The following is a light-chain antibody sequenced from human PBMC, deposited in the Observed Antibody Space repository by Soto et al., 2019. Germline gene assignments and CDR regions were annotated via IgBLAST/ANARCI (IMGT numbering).Light chain of an antibody. J-gene: IGLJ2*01. CDR1: SSDVGGYNY. V-gene: IGLV2-14*01. CDR3: SSYTSNSTVV. Sequence: QSALTQPASVSGSPGQSIAISCTGTSSDVGGYNYVSWYQHHPGKAPKLMIYEVTNRPSGVSNRFSGSKSGNTASLTLSGLQAEDEADYYCSSYTSNSTVVFGGGTKLTVL. CDR2: EVT.